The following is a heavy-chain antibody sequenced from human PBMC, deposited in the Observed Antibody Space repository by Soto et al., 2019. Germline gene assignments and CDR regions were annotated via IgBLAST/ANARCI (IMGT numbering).Heavy chain of an antibody. Sequence: QGQLQQPGPGQVKPSQTLSLPTTVPGGSITNGNYYSGWIRQHPGKDLEWIGYVYYSWSSYYNTTLKRRVAMSVDTSKNQFSLNLRAVTAADAAVYYCARENLVPSSYGDYSCRGVDVCGQGTTVTV. J-gene: IGHJ6*02. D-gene: IGHD4-17*01. CDR1: GGSITNGNYY. CDR3: ARENLVPSSYGDYSCRGVDV. V-gene: IGHV4-31*03. CDR2: VYYSWSS.